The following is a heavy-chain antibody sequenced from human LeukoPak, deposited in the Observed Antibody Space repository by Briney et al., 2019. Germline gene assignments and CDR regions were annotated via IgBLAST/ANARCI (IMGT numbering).Heavy chain of an antibody. CDR2: ISAYNGDT. CDR3: ARCRASLRTPPYWYFDL. J-gene: IGHJ2*01. CDR1: GYTFNTYG. D-gene: IGHD5/OR15-5a*01. Sequence: ASVKVSCKAPGYTFNTYGISWVRQAPGQGLEWMGWISAYNGDTNYAQKVQGRVTMTTDTSTSTVYMELRSLRSDDTAVYYCARCRASLRTPPYWYFDLWGRGTLVTVSS. V-gene: IGHV1-18*01.